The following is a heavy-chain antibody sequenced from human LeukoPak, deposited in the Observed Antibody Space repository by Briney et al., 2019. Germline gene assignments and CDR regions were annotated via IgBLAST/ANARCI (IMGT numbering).Heavy chain of an antibody. CDR3: ARKTYSSGWRVPIDS. CDR2: ISSSSSTI. Sequence: GGSLRLSCAASGFTFSSYSMNWVRQAPGKGLEWVSYISSSSSTIYYADSVKGRFTISRDNAKNSLYLQMNSLRAEDTAVYYCARKTYSSGWRVPIDSWGRGTLVTVSS. V-gene: IGHV3-48*01. D-gene: IGHD6-19*01. J-gene: IGHJ4*02. CDR1: GFTFSSYS.